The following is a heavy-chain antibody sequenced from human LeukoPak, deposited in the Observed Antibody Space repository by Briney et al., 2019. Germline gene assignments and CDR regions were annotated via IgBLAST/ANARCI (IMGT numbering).Heavy chain of an antibody. J-gene: IGHJ1*01. D-gene: IGHD2-2*02. Sequence: GGSLRLSCAASGFTFSSYWIHWVRQPPGKGLVWVSRITSDGSSTSYADSVKGRFTISRDNAKNTLYLQMNSLRAEDTAVYYCARDQVPAATPSAEYFQHWGQGTLVTVSS. CDR3: ARDQVPAATPSAEYFQH. V-gene: IGHV3-74*01. CDR1: GFTFSSYW. CDR2: ITSDGSST.